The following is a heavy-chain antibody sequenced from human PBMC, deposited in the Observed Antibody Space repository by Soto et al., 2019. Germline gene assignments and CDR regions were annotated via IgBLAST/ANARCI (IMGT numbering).Heavy chain of an antibody. Sequence: ASVKVSCKASGYAFTGYYIHWVRQAPGQGLEWMGWVSPKNGDTDYAQRFQGRVTMTRDTSITSAYLDLTRLRYDDTATYFCARENSGDDDESDFRGPGTPVTVSS. CDR3: ARENSGDDDESDF. V-gene: IGHV1-2*02. CDR2: VSPKNGDT. J-gene: IGHJ4*02. CDR1: GYAFTGYY. D-gene: IGHD5-12*01.